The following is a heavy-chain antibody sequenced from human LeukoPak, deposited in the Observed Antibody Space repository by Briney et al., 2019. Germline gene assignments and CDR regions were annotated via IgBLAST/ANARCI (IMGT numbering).Heavy chain of an antibody. CDR2: IYTSGST. J-gene: IGHJ4*02. CDR3: ARVTSRLGVCDY. D-gene: IGHD2-8*01. V-gene: IGHV4-4*07. CDR1: GGSIKTYY. Sequence: SETLSLTCSVSGGSIKTYYWSWIRQPAGKGLEWIGRIYTSGSTTYNPSLKSRVTISVDTSKNQFSLKLRSVTAADTAVYYCARVTSRLGVCDYWGQGSLVTVSS.